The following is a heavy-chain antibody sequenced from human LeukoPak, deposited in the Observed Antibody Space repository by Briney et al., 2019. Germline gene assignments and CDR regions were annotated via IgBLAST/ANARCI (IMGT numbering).Heavy chain of an antibody. D-gene: IGHD2/OR15-2a*01. J-gene: IGHJ6*02. V-gene: IGHV3-23*01. CDR3: ARVRVSSYYGMDI. Sequence: GGSLRLSCAASGFTFSSYAMSWVRQAPGKGLEWVSSISGSGGNTFYADSVKGRFTISRDNAKNSLYLQMNSLRAEDTAVYYCARVRVSSYYGMDIWGQGTTVTVSS. CDR2: ISGSGGNT. CDR1: GFTFSSYA.